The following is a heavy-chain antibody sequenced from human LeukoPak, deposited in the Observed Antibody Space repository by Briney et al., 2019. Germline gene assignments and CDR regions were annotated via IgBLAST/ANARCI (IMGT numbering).Heavy chain of an antibody. Sequence: SETLSLTCTVSGGSIRNYYWSWLRQPPGKGVEWIGYIYYSGAANYNPSLKNRVTISIEKSKKQFSLKKDSVTAADTAVYYCARSYSNTWTSPFDFWNQGTLVTGSS. CDR3: ARSYSNTWTSPFDF. CDR2: IYYSGAA. J-gene: IGHJ4*02. V-gene: IGHV4-59*01. D-gene: IGHD6-13*01. CDR1: GGSIRNYY.